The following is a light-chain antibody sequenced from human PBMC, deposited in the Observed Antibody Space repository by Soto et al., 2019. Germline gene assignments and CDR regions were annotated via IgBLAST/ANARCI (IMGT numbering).Light chain of an antibody. V-gene: IGLV2-23*02. J-gene: IGLJ1*01. Sequence: QSVLTQPVYVNGSHGQSLTIICTGTSSDVGRYNLVSWYQQHPGKAPTLMIYEVSKRPSGVSNRFSGSKSGNTASLTISGLQAEDEADYYCCSYAGSSTYVFGTGTKVTVL. CDR1: SSDVGRYNL. CDR3: CSYAGSSTYV. CDR2: EVS.